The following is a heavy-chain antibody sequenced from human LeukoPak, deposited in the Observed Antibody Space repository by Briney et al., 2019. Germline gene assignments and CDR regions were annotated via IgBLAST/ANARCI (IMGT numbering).Heavy chain of an antibody. V-gene: IGHV3-23*01. CDR3: AKEKYSSGFFDY. CDR1: GFTFGTYA. D-gene: IGHD6-19*01. Sequence: PGASLRLSCAASGFTFGTYAMSWVRQAPGKGLEWVSAISGSGGRTYSADSVKGRFTISGDNSKNTLYLQMNSLRAEDTAVYYCAKEKYSSGFFDYWGQGTLVTVSS. J-gene: IGHJ4*02. CDR2: ISGSGGRT.